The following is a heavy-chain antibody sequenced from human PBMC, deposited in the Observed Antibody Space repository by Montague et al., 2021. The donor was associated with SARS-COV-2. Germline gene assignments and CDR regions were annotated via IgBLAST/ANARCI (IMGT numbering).Heavy chain of an antibody. J-gene: IGHJ4*02. CDR3: ARANGYYFDY. D-gene: IGHD2-8*01. V-gene: IGHV4-34*01. Sequence: SETLSLTCAVYGGSFSGYYWSWIRQPPGKGLEWIGEINHSGGTNYNPSLKSRVTISVDTSKNQFSLKLSSVTAADTAVHYCARANGYYFDYWGQGTLVTVSS. CDR2: INHSGGT. CDR1: GGSFSGYY.